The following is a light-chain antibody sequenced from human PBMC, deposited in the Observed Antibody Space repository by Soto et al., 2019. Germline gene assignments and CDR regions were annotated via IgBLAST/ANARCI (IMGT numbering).Light chain of an antibody. CDR2: PGS. CDR3: RQAASFPIT. J-gene: IGKJ5*01. Sequence: EIQITQTQTYGSASVGDRVTITCRASQGIKTWSASYQHKPGKAPNPPIYPGSSLQSGVPSRFSGSGSGTDFTLTINSLQPEDFATYYSRQAASFPITFGQGTRM. V-gene: IGKV1-12*01. CDR1: QGIKTW.